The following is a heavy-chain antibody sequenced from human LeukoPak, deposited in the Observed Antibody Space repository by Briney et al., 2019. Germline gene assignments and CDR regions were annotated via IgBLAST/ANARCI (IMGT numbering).Heavy chain of an antibody. CDR1: GFTFSSYA. J-gene: IGHJ4*02. Sequence: GRSLRLSCAASGFTFSSYAMHWVRQAPGKGLEWVAVISYDGSNKYYADSVKGRFTISRDNSKNTLYLQMNSLRAEDTAVYYCARDPLGTRPGFDYWGQGTLVTVSS. V-gene: IGHV3-30*04. CDR3: ARDPLGTRPGFDY. D-gene: IGHD1-1*01. CDR2: ISYDGSNK.